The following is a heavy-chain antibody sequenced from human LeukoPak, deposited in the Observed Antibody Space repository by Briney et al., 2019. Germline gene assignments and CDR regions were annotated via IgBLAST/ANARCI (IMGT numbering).Heavy chain of an antibody. CDR1: GFTTHYW. J-gene: IGHJ6*03. D-gene: IGHD2/OR15-2a*01. CDR2: IDRDGRVQ. CDR3: TGGSDKVLSGGYYYYMDV. V-gene: IGHV3-7*01. Sequence: PGGSLRLSCTASGFTTHYWLNWVRQSPGKGLEWVANIDRDGRVQHYVDSVEGRFTISRDSAKNSLALQMHSLRTEDTAVYYCTGGSDKVLSGGYYYYMDVRGTGTTVTVSS.